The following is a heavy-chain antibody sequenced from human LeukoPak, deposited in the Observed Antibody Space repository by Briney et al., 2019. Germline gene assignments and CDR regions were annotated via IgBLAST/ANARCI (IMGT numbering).Heavy chain of an antibody. J-gene: IGHJ3*02. D-gene: IGHD3-22*01. V-gene: IGHV3-21*04. CDR1: GFTFSSYS. Sequence: GGSLRLSCAASGFTFSSYSMNWVRQAPGKGLEWVSSISSSSSYIYYADSVKGRFTISRDNAKNSLYLQMNSLRAEDTAVYYCARFTITMIVVVPDAFDIWGQGTMVTVSS. CDR3: ARFTITMIVVVPDAFDI. CDR2: ISSSSSYI.